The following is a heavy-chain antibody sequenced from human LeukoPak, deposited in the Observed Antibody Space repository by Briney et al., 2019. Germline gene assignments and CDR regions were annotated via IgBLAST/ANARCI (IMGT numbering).Heavy chain of an antibody. D-gene: IGHD2-2*01. V-gene: IGHV1-2*02. J-gene: IGHJ4*02. Sequence: ASVKVSCKASGYTLTGYYMHWVRQAPGQGLEGMGWIKPNSGGTKYAQKFKGRVTMTRDTSISTVYMELSRLRSDDTAVYYCVRDRTKYCSSTSCPLDYWGQGTLVTVSS. CDR2: IKPNSGGT. CDR1: GYTLTGYY. CDR3: VRDRTKYCSSTSCPLDY.